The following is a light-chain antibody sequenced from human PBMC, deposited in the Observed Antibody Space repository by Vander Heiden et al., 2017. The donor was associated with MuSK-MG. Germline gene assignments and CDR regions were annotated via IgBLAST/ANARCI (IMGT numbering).Light chain of an antibody. V-gene: IGLV1-44*01. CDR1: SSNIGSNT. J-gene: IGLJ2*01. CDR3: AAWDDSLNGVV. CDR2: SNN. Sequence: QSVLTQPPSASGTPGQRVTISCSGSSSNIGSNTVNWYQQFPGTAPKLLIYSNNQRPSGVPERFSGSKSGTSASLAISGLQSEDEADYYCAAWDDSLNGVVFGGGTKLTVL.